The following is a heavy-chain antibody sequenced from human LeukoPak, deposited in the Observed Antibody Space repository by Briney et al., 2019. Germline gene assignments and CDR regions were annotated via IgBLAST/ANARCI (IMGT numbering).Heavy chain of an antibody. Sequence: GGSLRLSCAASGFTFSSYEMNRVRQAPGKGLEWVSYISSSGSTIYYADSVKGRFTISRDNAKNSLYLQMNSLRAEDTAVYYCARDPLSATYYYDSSGYHFDYWGQGTLVTVSS. CDR3: ARDPLSATYYYDSSGYHFDY. D-gene: IGHD3-22*01. CDR2: ISSSGSTI. J-gene: IGHJ4*02. CDR1: GFTFSSYE. V-gene: IGHV3-48*03.